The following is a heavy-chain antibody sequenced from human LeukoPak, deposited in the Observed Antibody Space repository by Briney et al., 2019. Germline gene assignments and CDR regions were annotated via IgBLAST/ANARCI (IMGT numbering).Heavy chain of an antibody. V-gene: IGHV5-10-1*01. CDR2: LDTSDSYT. D-gene: IGHD2-21*02. Sequence: GASLKISCKGSGYSFTNYWINWVRLVPGKGLEWMGRLDTSDSYTNYSPSFQGHVTISVDKSITTAYLQWNSLKASDTAMYYCARPDCSGSDCKLFPYWGQGTLVTVSS. CDR3: ARPDCSGSDCKLFPY. J-gene: IGHJ4*02. CDR1: GYSFTNYW.